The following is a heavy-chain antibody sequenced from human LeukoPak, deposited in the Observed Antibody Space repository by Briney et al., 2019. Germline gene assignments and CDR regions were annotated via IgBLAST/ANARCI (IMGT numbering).Heavy chain of an antibody. CDR3: AINGGGDSGYGNFDY. D-gene: IGHD5-12*01. Sequence: GRSLRLSCAASGFTFDDYAMHWVRQAPGKGLEWVSGISWNSDSIGYADSVKGRFTTSRDNAKNSLYLQMNSLRAEDTAFYYCAINGGGDSGYGNFDYWGQGTLVTVSS. J-gene: IGHJ4*02. CDR2: ISWNSDSI. CDR1: GFTFDDYA. V-gene: IGHV3-9*01.